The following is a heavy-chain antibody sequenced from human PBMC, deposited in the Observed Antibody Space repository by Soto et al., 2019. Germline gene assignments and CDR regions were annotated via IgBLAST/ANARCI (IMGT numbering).Heavy chain of an antibody. V-gene: IGHV3-74*01. CDR3: ARVGGSSWH. J-gene: IGHJ4*02. Sequence: EVQLVESGGGLVQPGGSLRLSCAASGFTFSSYWMHWVRQAPGKGLVWVSRINGDGGTTNYADSVKGRFTISRDNAKNTLFLQMNRLRVADAAVYYCARVGGSSWHWGQGTLVTVSS. CDR2: INGDGGTT. CDR1: GFTFSSYW. D-gene: IGHD6-6*01.